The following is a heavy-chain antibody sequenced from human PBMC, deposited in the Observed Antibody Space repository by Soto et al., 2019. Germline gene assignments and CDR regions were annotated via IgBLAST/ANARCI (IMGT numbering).Heavy chain of an antibody. Sequence: GGSLRLSCAASGFTFSSYGMHWVRQAPGKGLEWVAVISYDGSNKYYVDSVKGRFTISRDNSKNTLYLQMNSLRAEDTAVYYCAKDRVRWENGLELHYALNYYGMDVWGQGTTVTVSS. CDR3: AKDRVRWENGLELHYALNYYGMDV. CDR1: GFTFSSYG. D-gene: IGHD1-7*01. J-gene: IGHJ6*02. CDR2: ISYDGSNK. V-gene: IGHV3-30*18.